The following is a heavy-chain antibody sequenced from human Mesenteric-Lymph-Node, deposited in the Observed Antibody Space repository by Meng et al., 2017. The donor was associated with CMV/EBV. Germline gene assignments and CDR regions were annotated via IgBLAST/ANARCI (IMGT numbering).Heavy chain of an antibody. CDR2: IDGSGSTA. V-gene: IGHV3-23*01. Sequence: GESLKISCAASEFTFSTYAMSWVRQAPGKGLEWVSAIDGSGSTAYYADSVKGRFTISRDNSKNTLYLLMNGLRAEDTAVYYCAKDQYGSGTNWFDPWGQGTLVTVSS. D-gene: IGHD3-10*01. CDR3: AKDQYGSGTNWFDP. J-gene: IGHJ5*02. CDR1: EFTFSTYA.